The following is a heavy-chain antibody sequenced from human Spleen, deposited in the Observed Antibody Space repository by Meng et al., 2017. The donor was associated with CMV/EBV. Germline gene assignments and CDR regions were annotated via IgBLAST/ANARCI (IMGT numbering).Heavy chain of an antibody. V-gene: IGHV3-53*01. J-gene: IGHJ4*02. CDR2: IFSDGTT. Sequence: GESLKISCAASGFTVSSHSLSWVRQAPGKGLEWVSLIFSDGTTYYADSMKGRFTISRDNSKNTLYLQMNSLRAEDTAVYYCARVKRGVTTVSTPYSFDYWGQGTLVTVSS. D-gene: IGHD4-11*01. CDR3: ARVKRGVTTVSTPYSFDY. CDR1: GFTVSSHS.